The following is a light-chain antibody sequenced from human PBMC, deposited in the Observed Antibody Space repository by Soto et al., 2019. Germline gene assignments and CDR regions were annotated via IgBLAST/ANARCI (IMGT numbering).Light chain of an antibody. CDR1: SSNIGINS. CDR3: QSYDNILSGPL. V-gene: IGLV1-44*01. J-gene: IGLJ3*02. CDR2: NSY. Sequence: QSVLTQPPSASGTPEERVTISCSGGSSNIGINSVTWYQHLPGTAPKLLIYNSYQRPSGVPDRFSGSKSGTSASLAISGLQPDDDADYYCQSYDNILSGPLFGGGTKVTVL.